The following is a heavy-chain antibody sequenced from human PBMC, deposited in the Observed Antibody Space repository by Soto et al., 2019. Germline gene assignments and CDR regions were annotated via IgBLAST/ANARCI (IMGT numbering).Heavy chain of an antibody. CDR1: GGSVSSGGYY. D-gene: IGHD5-18*01. J-gene: IGHJ4*02. Sequence: SETLCLTCTVSGGSVSSGGYYWSWIRQHPGKGLEWIGYIYYSGNTFYNPSLKSRVTISVDTSKNQFSLKLSSVTAADTAVYYCARKKGYSYGPHYFDYWGQGTRVTVSS. CDR2: IYYSGNT. V-gene: IGHV4-31*03. CDR3: ARKKGYSYGPHYFDY.